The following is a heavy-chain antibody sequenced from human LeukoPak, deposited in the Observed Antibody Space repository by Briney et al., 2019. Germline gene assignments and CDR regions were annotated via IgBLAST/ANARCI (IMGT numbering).Heavy chain of an antibody. CDR2: IGGSGVST. V-gene: IGHV3-23*01. CDR3: AKRSRGVIIIGFDP. D-gene: IGHD3-10*01. J-gene: IGHJ5*02. CDR1: GFTFSTYG. Sequence: GGSLRLSCAASGFTFSTYGMTWVRQAPGKGLEWVSAIGGSGVSTYYADSVKGRFTISRDNSRNTLYLQMNSLRAEDTAVYYCAKRSRGVIIIGFDPWGQGTLVTVSS.